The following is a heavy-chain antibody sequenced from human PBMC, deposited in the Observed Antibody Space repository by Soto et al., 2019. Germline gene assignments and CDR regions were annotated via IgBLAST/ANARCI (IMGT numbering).Heavy chain of an antibody. J-gene: IGHJ6*02. D-gene: IGHD3-10*01. CDR3: ARDQYYYGSGSYPYYYYGMDV. V-gene: IGHV3-11*01. CDR1: GFTFSDYY. Sequence: PGGSLRLSCAASGFTFSDYYMSWIRQAPGKGLEWVSCISSSGSTIYYADSVKGRFTISRDNAKNSLYLQMNSLRAEDTAVYYCARDQYYYGSGSYPYYYYGMDVWGQGTTVTVSS. CDR2: ISSSGSTI.